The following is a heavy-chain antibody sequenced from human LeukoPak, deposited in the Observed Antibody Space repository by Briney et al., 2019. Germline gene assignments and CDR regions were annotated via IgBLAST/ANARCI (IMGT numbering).Heavy chain of an antibody. V-gene: IGHV4-59*01. CDR3: ARGSRYKPDFFDD. CDR1: GGSMRHSY. D-gene: IGHD3-3*01. J-gene: IGHJ4*02. CDR2: VYDNGNS. Sequence: PSETLSLTCSVSGGSMRHSYWTWIRQTPEKGLEWIGYVYDNGNSNSRSSLRSRVSMSVDTSKNEFSLKLSSVTAADTVVYFCARGSRYKPDFFDDWGLGTPVTVSS.